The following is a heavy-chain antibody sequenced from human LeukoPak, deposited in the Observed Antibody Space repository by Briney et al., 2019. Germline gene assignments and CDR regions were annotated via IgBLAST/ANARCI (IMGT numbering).Heavy chain of an antibody. V-gene: IGHV1-18*01. CDR2: ISAYNGNT. D-gene: IGHD2-15*01. CDR1: GYTFTSYG. J-gene: IGHJ6*02. CDR3: ARDAPRADIVVVIAARDHYYGMDV. Sequence: ASVKVSCKASGYTFTSYGISWVRQAPGQGLEWMGWISAYNGNTNYAQKLQGRVTMTTDTSTSTAYMELRSLRSDDTAVYYCARDAPRADIVVVIAARDHYYGMDVWGQGTTVTVSS.